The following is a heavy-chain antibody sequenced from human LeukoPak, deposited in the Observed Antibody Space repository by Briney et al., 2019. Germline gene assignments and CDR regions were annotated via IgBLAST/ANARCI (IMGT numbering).Heavy chain of an antibody. Sequence: GRSLRLSCAASGFTFSSYAMHWVRQAPGKGLEWVAVISYDGSNKYYADSVKGRFTISRDNSKNTLYLQMNSLRAEDTAVYYCARDLPGPAYHTRGVDYWGQGTLVTVSS. CDR1: GFTFSSYA. D-gene: IGHD2-2*01. J-gene: IGHJ4*02. CDR3: ARDLPGPAYHTRGVDY. V-gene: IGHV3-30*04. CDR2: ISYDGSNK.